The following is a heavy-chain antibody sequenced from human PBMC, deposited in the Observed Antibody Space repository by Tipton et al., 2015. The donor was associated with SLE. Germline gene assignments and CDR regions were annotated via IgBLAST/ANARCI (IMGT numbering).Heavy chain of an antibody. Sequence: SLRLSCAASGFTFSSYSMNWVRQAPGKGLEWVSSISSSSYIYYADSVKGRFTISRDNAKNSLYLQMNSLRAEDTAVYYCARGTYYDILTGSYYFDYWGQGTLVTVSS. D-gene: IGHD3-9*01. CDR2: ISSSSYI. J-gene: IGHJ4*02. CDR3: ARGTYYDILTGSYYFDY. V-gene: IGHV3-21*01. CDR1: GFTFSSYS.